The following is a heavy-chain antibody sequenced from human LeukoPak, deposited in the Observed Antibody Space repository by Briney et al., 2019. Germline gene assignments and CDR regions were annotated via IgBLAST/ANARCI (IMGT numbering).Heavy chain of an antibody. Sequence: PGGSLRLSCAASGFTFSSYGMHWVRQAPGKGLEWVAVIWYDGSNKYYADSVKGRFTISRDDSKNTLYLQMNSLRAEDTAVYYCARETRELHYSIGYWGQGTLVTVSS. D-gene: IGHD1-26*01. J-gene: IGHJ4*02. V-gene: IGHV3-33*01. CDR3: ARETRELHYSIGY. CDR2: IWYDGSNK. CDR1: GFTFSSYG.